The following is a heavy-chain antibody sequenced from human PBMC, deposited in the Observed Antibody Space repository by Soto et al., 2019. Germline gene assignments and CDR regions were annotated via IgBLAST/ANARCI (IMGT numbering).Heavy chain of an antibody. V-gene: IGHV4-39*01. CDR1: GGSISSSSYY. CDR2: IYYSGST. D-gene: IGHD5-18*01. CDR3: ARHWGVDTAMVTGLYFDY. Sequence: SETLSLTCTVSGGSISSSSYYWGWIRQPPGKGLEWIGSIYYSGSTYYNPSLKSRVTISVDTSKNQFSLKLSSVTAADTAVYYCARHWGVDTAMVTGLYFDYWGQGTLVTVSS. J-gene: IGHJ4*02.